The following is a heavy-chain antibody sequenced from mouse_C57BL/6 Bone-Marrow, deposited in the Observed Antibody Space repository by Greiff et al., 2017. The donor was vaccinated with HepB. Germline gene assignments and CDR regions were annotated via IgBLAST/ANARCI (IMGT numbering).Heavy chain of an antibody. V-gene: IGHV1-62-2*01. D-gene: IGHD1-1*01. J-gene: IGHJ4*01. CDR2: FYPGSGSI. CDR1: GYTFTEYT. CDR3: ARHEVVDYYGSSRYYAMDY. Sequence: QVQLQQSGAELVKPGASVKLSCKASGYTFTEYTIHWVKQRSGQGLEWIGWFYPGSGSIKYNEKFKDKATLTADKSSSTVYMELSRLTSEDTAVYFGARHEVVDYYGSSRYYAMDYWGKGTSVTVSS.